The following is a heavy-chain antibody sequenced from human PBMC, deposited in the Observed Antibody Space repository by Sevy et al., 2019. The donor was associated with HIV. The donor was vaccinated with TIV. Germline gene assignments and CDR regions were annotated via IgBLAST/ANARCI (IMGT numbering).Heavy chain of an antibody. D-gene: IGHD1-26*01. CDR3: ANAYSESYSHSYLYALDV. CDR2: ISHDGINE. V-gene: IGHV3-30*18. Sequence: GGSLRLSCIGSGFSFSYYGIHWVRQSPGKGLDWVALISHDGINEYYADSVKGRFTISRDNSKNTVYLEMNSLRNEDTAIHFCANAYSESYSHSYLYALDVWGKGTTVTVSS. CDR1: GFSFSYYG. J-gene: IGHJ6*04.